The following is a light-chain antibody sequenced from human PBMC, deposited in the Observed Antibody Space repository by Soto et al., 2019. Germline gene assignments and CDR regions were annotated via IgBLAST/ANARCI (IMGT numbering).Light chain of an antibody. V-gene: IGLV2-14*01. J-gene: IGLJ2*01. Sequence: QSALTQPASVSGSPGQSITISCTGTSSDVGNYNYVSWHQQHPGRAPKLMIYDVNNRPSGVSNRCSGSKSGNTASLTISGLHAEDEGDYYCSSYTSSSTLVFGGGTKLTVL. CDR1: SSDVGNYNY. CDR2: DVN. CDR3: SSYTSSSTLV.